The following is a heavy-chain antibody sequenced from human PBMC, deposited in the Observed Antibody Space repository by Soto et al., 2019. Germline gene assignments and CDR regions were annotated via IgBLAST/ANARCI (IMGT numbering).Heavy chain of an antibody. Sequence: SGPTLVNPTQSLTLTCTFSGFSLSTSGMCVSRIRQPPGKALEWLARIDWDDDKYYSTSLKTRLTISKDTSKNQVVLTMTNMDPVDTATYYCARILAGVAGLGDYYYYYYMDVWGKGTTVTVSS. V-gene: IGHV2-70*11. CDR2: IDWDDDK. D-gene: IGHD6-19*01. CDR3: ARILAGVAGLGDYYYYYYMDV. CDR1: GFSLSTSGMC. J-gene: IGHJ6*03.